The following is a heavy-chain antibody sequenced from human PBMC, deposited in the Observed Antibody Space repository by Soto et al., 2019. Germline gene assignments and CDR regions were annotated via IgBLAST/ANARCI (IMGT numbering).Heavy chain of an antibody. J-gene: IGHJ5*02. CDR3: ARPSYGGAMDWFDP. Sequence: PGGSLRLSCAASGFTFSSYWMHWVRQAPGKGLVWVSRINSDGSSTSYADSVKGRFTISRDNAKNTLYLQMNSLRAEDTAVYYCARPSYGGAMDWFDPWGQGTLVTVSS. D-gene: IGHD3-16*01. CDR1: GFTFSSYW. V-gene: IGHV3-74*01. CDR2: INSDGSST.